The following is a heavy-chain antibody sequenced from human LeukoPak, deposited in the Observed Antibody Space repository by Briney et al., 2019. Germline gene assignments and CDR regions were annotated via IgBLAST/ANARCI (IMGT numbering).Heavy chain of an antibody. V-gene: IGHV7-4-1*02. Sequence: ASVKVSCKASGYTFTSYAMNWVRQAPGQGLEWMGWINTNTGNPTYAQGFTGRFVFSLDTSVSTAYLQISSLKAEDTAVYYCARDLYDSSGYYYGVWDYWGQGTLVTVSS. CDR3: ARDLYDSSGYYYGVWDY. CDR2: INTNTGNP. J-gene: IGHJ4*02. D-gene: IGHD3-22*01. CDR1: GYTFTSYA.